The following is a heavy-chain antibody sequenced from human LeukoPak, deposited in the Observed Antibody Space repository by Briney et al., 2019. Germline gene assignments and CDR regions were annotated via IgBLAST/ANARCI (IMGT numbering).Heavy chain of an antibody. CDR1: SGSISSSNW. D-gene: IGHD6-19*01. CDR2: IYHSGST. CDR3: ARIYSSGWSDAFDI. J-gene: IGHJ3*02. Sequence: PSGTLSLTCAVSSGSISSSNWWSWVRPPPGKGLEWIGEIYHSGSTNYNPSLKSRVTISVDKSKNQFSLKLSSVTAADTAVYYCARIYSSGWSDAFDIWGQGTMVTVSS. V-gene: IGHV4-4*02.